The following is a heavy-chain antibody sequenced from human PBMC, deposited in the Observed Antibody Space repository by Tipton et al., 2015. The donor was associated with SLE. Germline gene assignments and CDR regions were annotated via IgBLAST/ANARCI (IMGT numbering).Heavy chain of an antibody. Sequence: TLSLTCTVSGGSISSSSYYWGWIRQPPGKGLEWIGRIYYSGSSYYNPSLKSRVTISVDTSKNQFSLKLSSVTAADTAVYYCAGDLYGGYRGGAFDIWGQGTMVTVSS. CDR2: IYYSGSS. V-gene: IGHV4-39*07. D-gene: IGHD5-12*01. J-gene: IGHJ3*02. CDR3: AGDLYGGYRGGAFDI. CDR1: GGSISSSSYY.